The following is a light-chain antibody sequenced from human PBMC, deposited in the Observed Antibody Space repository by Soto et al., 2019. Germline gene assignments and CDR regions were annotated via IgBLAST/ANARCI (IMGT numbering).Light chain of an antibody. CDR2: DAS. V-gene: IGKV3-11*01. CDR3: QQRSNWPS. Sequence: EIVLTQSPATLSLSPGERATLSCRASQSVSSYLAWYQQKPGQAPRLLIYDASNRATGIPARFSGSGSGTDFLLTISSLAPEDFAVYYCQQRSNWPSFGGGTKVEIK. CDR1: QSVSSY. J-gene: IGKJ4*01.